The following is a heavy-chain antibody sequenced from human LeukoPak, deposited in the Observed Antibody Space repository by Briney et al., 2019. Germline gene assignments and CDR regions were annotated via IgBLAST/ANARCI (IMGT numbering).Heavy chain of an antibody. CDR3: AKDQDLVIVATNFDY. CDR2: ISGSGGST. Sequence: GGSLRLSCAASGFTFSSYAMSWVRQAPGKRLEWVSAISGSGGSTYYADSVKGRFTISRDNSKNTLYLQMNSLRAEDTAVYYCAKDQDLVIVATNFDYWGQGTLVTVSS. V-gene: IGHV3-23*01. CDR1: GFTFSSYA. D-gene: IGHD5-12*01. J-gene: IGHJ4*02.